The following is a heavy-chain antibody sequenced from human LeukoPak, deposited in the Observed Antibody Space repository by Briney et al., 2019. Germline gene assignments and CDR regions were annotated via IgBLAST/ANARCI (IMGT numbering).Heavy chain of an antibody. J-gene: IGHJ4*02. CDR1: GFTFSSYA. V-gene: IGHV3-23*01. CDR2: ISVSGGST. Sequence: GGSLRLSCAASGFTFSSYAMSWVRQAPGKGLEWVSAISVSGGSTYYGDSVKGRFTISRDNSKNTLYLQMNSLRAEDTAVYYCARNYYDSSGYPDYWGQGTLVTVSS. D-gene: IGHD3-22*01. CDR3: ARNYYDSSGYPDY.